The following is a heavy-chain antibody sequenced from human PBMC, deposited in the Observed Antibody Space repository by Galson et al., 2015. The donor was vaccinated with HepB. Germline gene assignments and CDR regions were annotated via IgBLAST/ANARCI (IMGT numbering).Heavy chain of an antibody. J-gene: IGHJ5*02. Sequence: SVKVSCKASGGTFSSYAISWVRQAPGQGLEWMGGIIPILGIANYAQKFQGRVTITADESTSTAYMELSSLRSEDTAVYYCAIGPGNNWFDPWGQRTLVTASS. CDR1: GGTFSSYA. CDR2: IIPILGIA. V-gene: IGHV1-69*10. D-gene: IGHD3-10*01. CDR3: AIGPGNNWFDP.